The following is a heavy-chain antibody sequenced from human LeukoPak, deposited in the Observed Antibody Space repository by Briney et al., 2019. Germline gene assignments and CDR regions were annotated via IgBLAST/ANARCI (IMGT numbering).Heavy chain of an antibody. V-gene: IGHV4-59*01. D-gene: IGHD3-22*01. CDR1: GASISSYY. Sequence: SETLSLTCTVSGASISSYYWSWIRQPPGKGPEWIGDIYYSGSIKYNPSLKSRVTMSVDTSKNQFSLKLSSVTAADTAIYYCARENPSGYYNRPIDYWGQGTLVTVSS. J-gene: IGHJ4*02. CDR2: IYYSGSI. CDR3: ARENPSGYYNRPIDY.